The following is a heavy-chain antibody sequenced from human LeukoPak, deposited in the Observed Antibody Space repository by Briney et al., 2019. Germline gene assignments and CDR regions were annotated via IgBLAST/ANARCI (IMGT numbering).Heavy chain of an antibody. J-gene: IGHJ4*02. Sequence: GGSLRLSCAASGFTFSNYMMHWVRQAPGKGLVWVSRIKSGGITITYADSVKGRFTISRDNAKNTVYLHMNSLRVEDTVVYYCTSFYETNWGQGTLVTVSS. V-gene: IGHV3-74*01. D-gene: IGHD2/OR15-2a*01. CDR3: TSFYETN. CDR2: IKSGGITI. CDR1: GFTFSNYM.